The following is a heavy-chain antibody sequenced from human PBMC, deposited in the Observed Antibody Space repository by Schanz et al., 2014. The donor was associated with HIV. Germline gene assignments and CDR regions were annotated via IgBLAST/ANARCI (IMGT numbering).Heavy chain of an antibody. CDR1: GLSFSGYS. D-gene: IGHD3-10*01. Sequence: VQLVESGEGLVKPGGSLRLSCAASGLSFSGYSMNWVRQAPGKGLEWVTLIWNDGTSKYYADSVKGRFTISRDASKNALYLQMNSLRAEDTAVYYCARDNSGSIDYWGQGTLVTVSS. CDR2: IWNDGTSK. J-gene: IGHJ4*02. V-gene: IGHV3-33*08. CDR3: ARDNSGSIDY.